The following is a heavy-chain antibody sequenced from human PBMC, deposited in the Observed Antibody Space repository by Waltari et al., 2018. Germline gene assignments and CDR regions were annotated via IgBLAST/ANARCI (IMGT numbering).Heavy chain of an antibody. D-gene: IGHD3-3*01. CDR3: ASGGFSGPGVVIKSTMDY. J-gene: IGHJ4*02. Sequence: QVQLVQSGAEVKKPGSSVKVSCKASGGTFSSYTISWVRQAPGQGLEWMGRVIPNLGIANHAQKFQGRVTITADKSTVTAYMELGSLRSEDTAVYYCASGGFSGPGVVIKSTMDYWGQGTLVTVSS. V-gene: IGHV1-69*02. CDR1: GGTFSSYT. CDR2: VIPNLGIA.